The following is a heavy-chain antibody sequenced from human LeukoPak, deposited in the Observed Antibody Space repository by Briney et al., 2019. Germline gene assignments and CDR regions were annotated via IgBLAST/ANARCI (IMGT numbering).Heavy chain of an antibody. CDR3: ARERSGWFFSN. CDR1: GYSFTSYG. J-gene: IGHJ4*02. Sequence: ASVKVCFKSSGYSFTSYGITWVRQAPGQGLDWMGWINPYNGNTNYAQKLQGRVTMTTDTSTSTAYMDLRSLRSDDTAVYYCARERSGWFFSNWGQGTLVTVSS. V-gene: IGHV1-18*01. CDR2: INPYNGNT. D-gene: IGHD6-19*01.